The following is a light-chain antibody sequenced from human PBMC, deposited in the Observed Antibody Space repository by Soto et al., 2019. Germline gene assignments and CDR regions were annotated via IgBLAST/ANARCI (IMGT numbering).Light chain of an antibody. V-gene: IGKV3-20*01. CDR3: QQYGSSVT. Sequence: DIVLTQSPGTLSLSPGERATLSCRASQSVRSRYLAWYQQKAGQATRLLIYDASRRAPGIPDRFSGSGSGTYFTLTISRLEPEDFAVYYCQQYGSSVTFGGGTKVEIK. CDR1: QSVRSRY. CDR2: DAS. J-gene: IGKJ4*01.